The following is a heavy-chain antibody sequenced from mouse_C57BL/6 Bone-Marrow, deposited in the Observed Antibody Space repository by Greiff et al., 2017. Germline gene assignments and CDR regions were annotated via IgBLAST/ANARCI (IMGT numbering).Heavy chain of an antibody. Sequence: VQLQQSGAELVRPGASVKLSCTASGFNIKDDYMHWVKQRPEQGLEWIGWIDPENGDTEYASKFQGKATITADTSSNTAYLQLSSLTSEDTAVYYCTFYYYGSRVDYWGQGTSVTVSS. CDR2: IDPENGDT. V-gene: IGHV14-4*01. CDR1: GFNIKDDY. D-gene: IGHD1-1*01. CDR3: TFYYYGSRVDY. J-gene: IGHJ4*01.